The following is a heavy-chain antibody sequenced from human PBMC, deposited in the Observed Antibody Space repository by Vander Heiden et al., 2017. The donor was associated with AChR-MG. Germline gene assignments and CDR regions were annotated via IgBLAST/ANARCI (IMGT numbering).Heavy chain of an antibody. D-gene: IGHD2-2*01. V-gene: IGHV3-23*01. CDR2: ISGSGGST. CDR1: GFTFSSYA. Sequence: EVQLLESGGGLVQPGGSLRLSCAASGFTFSSYAMGWVRQAPGKGLEWVSAISGSGGSTYYADSVKGRFTISRDNSKNTLYLQMNSLRAEDTAVYYCAKDAYDIVVVPAAMLYFDYWGQGTLVTVSS. CDR3: AKDAYDIVVVPAAMLYFDY. J-gene: IGHJ4*02.